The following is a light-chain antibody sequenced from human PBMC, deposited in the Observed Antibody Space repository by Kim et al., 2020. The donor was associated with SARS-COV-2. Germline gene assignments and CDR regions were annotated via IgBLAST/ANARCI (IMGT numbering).Light chain of an antibody. CDR2: QDT. CDR1: KLGDNY. J-gene: IGLJ3*02. CDR3: QAWDSSTAV. Sequence: YELTQPPSVSVSPGQTASITCFGDKLGDNYVSWYQQRPGQSPVVVIYQDTNRPSGIPERFSGSNSGNTATLTISGAQAMDEADYYCQAWDSSTAVFGGG. V-gene: IGLV3-1*01.